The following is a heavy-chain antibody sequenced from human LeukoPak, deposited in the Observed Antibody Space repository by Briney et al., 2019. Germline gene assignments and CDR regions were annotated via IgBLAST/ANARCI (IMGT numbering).Heavy chain of an antibody. CDR1: GFTVSSNC. V-gene: IGHV3-66*01. CDR3: ARFGYCSGGTCRRTWFDP. D-gene: IGHD2-15*01. Sequence: GGSLRLSCAASGFTVSSNCMSWVRQAPGKGLEWVSVIYSGGSTLYTDSVRGRFIISSDNSKNTLYLQMNSLRAEDTAVYYCARFGYCSGGTCRRTWFDPWGQGTLVTVSS. CDR2: IYSGGST. J-gene: IGHJ5*02.